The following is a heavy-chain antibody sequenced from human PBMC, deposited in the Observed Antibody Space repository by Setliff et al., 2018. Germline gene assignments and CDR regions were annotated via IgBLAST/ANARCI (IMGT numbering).Heavy chain of an antibody. CDR1: GGSISSSY. CDR3: ASNPFNSGPPYYFDY. CDR2: IYSSGST. V-gene: IGHV4-59*08. J-gene: IGHJ4*02. D-gene: IGHD6-19*01. Sequence: PSETLSLTCTVSGGSISSSYWSWIRQPPGKGLEWIGYIYSSGSTNYNPSLKSRVTISVDTSKNQFSLKLSSVIVADTAVYYCASNPFNSGPPYYFDYWGQGTLVTVSS.